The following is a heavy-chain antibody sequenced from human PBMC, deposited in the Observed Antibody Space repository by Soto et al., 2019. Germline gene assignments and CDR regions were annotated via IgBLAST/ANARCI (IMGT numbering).Heavy chain of an antibody. D-gene: IGHD6-19*01. CDR1: GGSISSSSYY. V-gene: IGHV4-39*01. CDR3: VRPGYSSGWFYGMYF. CDR2: IYYSGST. J-gene: IGHJ6*02. Sequence: SETLSLTCTVSGGSISSSSYYWGWIRQPPGKGLEWIGSIYYSGSTYYNPSLKSRVTISVDTSKNQFSLKLSSVTAADTAVYYCVRPGYSSGWFYGMYFWGQGTTVTVS.